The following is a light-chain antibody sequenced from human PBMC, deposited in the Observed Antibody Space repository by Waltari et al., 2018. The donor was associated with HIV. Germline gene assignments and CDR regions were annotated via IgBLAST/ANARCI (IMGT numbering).Light chain of an antibody. J-gene: IGLJ2*01. CDR3: YSTDNSGTHIRV. V-gene: IGLV3-10*01. CDR1: ALPKQF. CDR2: ADS. Sequence: SYELTQPPSVSVSPGQTARITCSVDALPKQFAYWYQHKSGQAPVLVIYADSKRPSGIPQRFSGSSSGTRATLTISGAQVADEADYYCYSTDNSGTHIRVFGGGTKLTVL.